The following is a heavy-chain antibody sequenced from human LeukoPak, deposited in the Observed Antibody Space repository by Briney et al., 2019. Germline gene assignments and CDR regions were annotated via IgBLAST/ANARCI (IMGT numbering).Heavy chain of an antibody. CDR3: ARRRNTPRDYYYYMDV. CDR2: IKKDGSEK. J-gene: IGHJ6*03. V-gene: IGHV3-7*03. D-gene: IGHD5-18*01. CDR1: GFTFSSYW. Sequence: PGRSLRLSCAASGFTFSSYWMSWVRQAPGKGLEWVANIKKDGSEKYYVDSVKGRFTISRDNAKNSLYLQMNSLRAEDTALYYCARRRNTPRDYYYYMDVWGKGTTVTVSS.